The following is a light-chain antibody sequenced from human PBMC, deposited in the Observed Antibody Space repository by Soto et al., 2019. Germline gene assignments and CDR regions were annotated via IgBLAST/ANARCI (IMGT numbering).Light chain of an antibody. CDR3: AAWDDSLNGFDV. Sequence: QSALTQPPSASGTPGQRVTISCSGSSSNIGSNTVNWYQQLPGTAPKLLIYSNNQRPSGVPDRFSGSKSGTSASLAISGLQSEDGADYYCAAWDDSLNGFDVFGTGTKVTVL. CDR1: SSNIGSNT. J-gene: IGLJ1*01. V-gene: IGLV1-44*01. CDR2: SNN.